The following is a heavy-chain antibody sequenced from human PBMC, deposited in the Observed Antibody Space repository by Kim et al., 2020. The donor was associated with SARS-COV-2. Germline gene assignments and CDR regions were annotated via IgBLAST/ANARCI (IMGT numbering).Heavy chain of an antibody. D-gene: IGHD3-22*01. CDR3: ARDTYYYDSSGSLYDY. J-gene: IGHJ4*02. V-gene: IGHV3-7*01. CDR1: GFTFSSYW. CDR2: IKQDGSEK. Sequence: GGSLRLSCAASGFTFSSYWMSWVRQAPGKGLEWVANIKQDGSEKYYVDSVKGRFTISRDNAKNSLYLQMNSLRAEDTAVYYCARDTYYYDSSGSLYDYWGQGTLVTVSS.